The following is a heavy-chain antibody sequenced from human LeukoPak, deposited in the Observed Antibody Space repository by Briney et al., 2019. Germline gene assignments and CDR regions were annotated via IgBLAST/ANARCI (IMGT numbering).Heavy chain of an antibody. V-gene: IGHV3-23*01. CDR2: ISGSGGTT. J-gene: IGHJ4*02. CDR3: AKDGYDYDSSYSYFDY. D-gene: IGHD3-22*01. CDR1: GFTFSNHA. Sequence: GGSLRLSCAASGFTFSNHAMSWVRQAPGKRLEWVSAISGSGGTTYHADSVKGRFTISRDNSKNTLYLQMNTLRAEDTAVYYCAKDGYDYDSSYSYFDYWGQGTLVTVSS.